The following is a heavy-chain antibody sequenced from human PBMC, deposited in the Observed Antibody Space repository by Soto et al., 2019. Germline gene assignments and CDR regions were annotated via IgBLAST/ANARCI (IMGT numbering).Heavy chain of an antibody. CDR2: MNRNSGGS. CDR3: ARERHLNSPSDAFDL. CDR1: GYNVIAQN. Sequence: QVHLVQSGAEVKKPGASVKVSCMASGYNVIAQNIHWVRQAPGLGLEWLGKMNRNSGGSDYAQEFQGRVTVTRDTSISTVYMELTSLKSDDTAVYYCARERHLNSPSDAFDLWGQGTMVIVSS. V-gene: IGHV1-2*02. J-gene: IGHJ3*01. D-gene: IGHD1-7*01.